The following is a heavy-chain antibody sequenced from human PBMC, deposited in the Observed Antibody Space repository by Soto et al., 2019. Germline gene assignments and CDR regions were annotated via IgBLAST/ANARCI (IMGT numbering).Heavy chain of an antibody. CDR3: ARGPNCGGDCD. CDR2: INGGNGAT. Sequence: QVHLVQSGAEVKRPGASVKVSCKTSGYSFTTQSLNWVRQAPGQSLEWVGWINGGNGATQYSPKFQGRLYMTRDASASTAFMELSSLRAEDKAVYYCARGPNCGGDCDWGQGTMVTVSS. J-gene: IGHJ4*02. D-gene: IGHD2-21*02. V-gene: IGHV1-3*01. CDR1: GYSFTTQS.